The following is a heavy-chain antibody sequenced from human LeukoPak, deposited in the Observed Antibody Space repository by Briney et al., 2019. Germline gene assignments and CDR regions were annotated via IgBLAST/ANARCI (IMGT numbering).Heavy chain of an antibody. J-gene: IGHJ5*02. V-gene: IGHV4-34*01. CDR3: ARGQVPAARGYNWFDP. D-gene: IGHD2-2*01. CDR1: GWSFNDYY. CDR2: INARGDT. Sequence: SETLSLTCAVYGWSFNDYYWDWIRQPPGKGLEWVGEINARGDTNFNPSLKSRVTISVDTSKSQFSLTLTSMIAADTAVYYCARGQVPAARGYNWFDPWGQGTLVTVSS.